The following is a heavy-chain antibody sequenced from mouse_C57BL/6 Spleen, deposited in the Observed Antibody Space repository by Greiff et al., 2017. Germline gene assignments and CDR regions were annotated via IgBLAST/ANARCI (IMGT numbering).Heavy chain of an antibody. CDR2: IDPSDSYT. J-gene: IGHJ2*01. CDR1: GYTFTSYW. D-gene: IGHD1-1*02. CDR3: ARSGGKGQYFDY. Sequence: QVQLQQTGAELVKPGASVKLSCKASGYTFTSYWMQWVKQRPGQGLEWIGEIDPSDSYTNYNQKFKGKATLTVDTSSSTAYMQLSSLTSEDSAVYYCARSGGKGQYFDYWGQGTTLTVSS. V-gene: IGHV1-50*01.